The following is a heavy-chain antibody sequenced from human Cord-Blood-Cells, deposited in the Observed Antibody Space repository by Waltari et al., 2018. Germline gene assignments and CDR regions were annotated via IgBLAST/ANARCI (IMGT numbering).Heavy chain of an antibody. CDR3: ARFTYGDAFDI. J-gene: IGHJ3*02. Sequence: EVQLVESGGGLIQPGGSLRLSCAASGFTVSSNYMSWVRQAPGKGLEWVSVIYSGGSTYYADSVKGRFTISRDNSKNTLYLQMNSLRAEETAVYYCARFTYGDAFDIWGQGTMVTVSS. CDR2: IYSGGST. V-gene: IGHV3-53*01. CDR1: GFTVSSNY. D-gene: IGHD4-17*01.